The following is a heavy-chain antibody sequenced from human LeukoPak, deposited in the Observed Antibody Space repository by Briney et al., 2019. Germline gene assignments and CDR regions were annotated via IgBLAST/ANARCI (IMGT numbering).Heavy chain of an antibody. J-gene: IGHJ6*03. CDR3: ARDRGYYGSGSSPYYYMDV. CDR1: GGSISSSSYY. CDR2: IYYSGST. Sequence: PSETLSLTCTVSGGSISSSSYYWGWIRQPPGKGLEWIGSIYYSGSTYYNPSLKSRVTISVDTSKNQFSLKLSSVTAADTAVYYCARDRGYYGSGSSPYYYMDVWGKGTTVTVSS. D-gene: IGHD3-10*01. V-gene: IGHV4-39*07.